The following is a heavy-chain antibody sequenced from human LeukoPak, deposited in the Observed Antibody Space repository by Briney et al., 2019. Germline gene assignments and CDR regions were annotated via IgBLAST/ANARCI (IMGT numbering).Heavy chain of an antibody. CDR3: ARDLVHKRTMDV. V-gene: IGHV3-21*01. Sequence: GGSLRLSCAASGFTFSSYSMNWVRQAPGKGLEWVSSISSSSSYIYYADSAKGRFTISRDNAKNSLYLQMNSLRAEDTAVYYCARDLVHKRTMDVWGKGTTVTVSS. D-gene: IGHD2-21*01. J-gene: IGHJ6*03. CDR2: ISSSSSYI. CDR1: GFTFSSYS.